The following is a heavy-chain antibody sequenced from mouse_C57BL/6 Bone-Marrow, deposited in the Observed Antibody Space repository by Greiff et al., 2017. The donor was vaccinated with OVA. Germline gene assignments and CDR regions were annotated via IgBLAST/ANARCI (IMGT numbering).Heavy chain of an antibody. CDR2: IDPANGNT. Sequence: VQLQQSVAELVRPGASVKLSCPASGFNFKNTYMHWVKQRPEQGLAWIGRIDPANGNTKYAPKFQGKATITADTSSNTAYLQLSSLTSEDTAIYYCARGRKGAMDYWGQGTSVTVSS. V-gene: IGHV14-3*01. J-gene: IGHJ4*01. CDR1: GFNFKNTY. CDR3: ARGRKGAMDY.